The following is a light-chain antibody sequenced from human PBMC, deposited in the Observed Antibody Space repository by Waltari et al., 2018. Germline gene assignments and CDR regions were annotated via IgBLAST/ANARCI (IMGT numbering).Light chain of an antibody. CDR1: QSLLYSSNNKNY. J-gene: IGKJ1*01. CDR3: QQYDSTPLT. CDR2: WAS. Sequence: DFVMTQSPDSLAVSLGERVTINCKSSQSLLYSSNNKNYLAWYQQQPGQAPKLIIFWASTRESGVPSRFTGSGTGTDFSLSISGLQAEDVAVYYCQQYDSTPLTFGQGTKVEIK. V-gene: IGKV4-1*01.